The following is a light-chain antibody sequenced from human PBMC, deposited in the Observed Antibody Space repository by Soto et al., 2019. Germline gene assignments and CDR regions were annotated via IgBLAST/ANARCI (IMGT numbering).Light chain of an antibody. J-gene: IGKJ1*01. CDR1: QSISSY. CDR2: AAS. V-gene: IGKV1-39*01. CDR3: QQSYSTPGT. Sequence: IQMTPSPSSLSASVGHRVTITCRASQSISSYINWYQQKPGKAPKLLIYAASSLQSGVPSRFSGSGSGTDFTLTISSLQPEDFATYYCQQSYSTPGTFGQGTKVEIK.